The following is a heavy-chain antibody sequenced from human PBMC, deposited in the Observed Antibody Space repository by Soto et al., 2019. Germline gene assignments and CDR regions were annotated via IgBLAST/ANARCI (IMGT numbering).Heavy chain of an antibody. V-gene: IGHV3-74*01. Sequence: EVQLVESGGGLVQPGGSLRLSCAASGFTFSSYWMHWVRQAPGKGLVWVSRINSDGSSTNYADSVKGRFTISRDNAKNTLYLQMNSLRAEDTAVYYCVRLYSSAWDFDYWGHGTLVTVSA. CDR3: VRLYSSAWDFDY. CDR1: GFTFSSYW. J-gene: IGHJ4*01. CDR2: INSDGSST. D-gene: IGHD3-22*01.